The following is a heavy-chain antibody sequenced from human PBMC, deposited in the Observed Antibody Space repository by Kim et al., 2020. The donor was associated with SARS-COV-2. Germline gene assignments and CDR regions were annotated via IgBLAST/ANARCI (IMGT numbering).Heavy chain of an antibody. Sequence: SETLSLTCTVSGGSISSSSYYWGWIRQPPGKGLEWIGSIYYSGSTYYNSSLKSRVTISVDTSKNQFSLKLSSVTAADTAVYYCARQPLKKITIFGVVTSYRMDVWGQGTTATVSS. CDR2: IYYSGST. CDR3: ARQPLKKITIFGVVTSYRMDV. J-gene: IGHJ6*02. D-gene: IGHD3-3*01. CDR1: GGSISSSSYY. V-gene: IGHV4-39*01.